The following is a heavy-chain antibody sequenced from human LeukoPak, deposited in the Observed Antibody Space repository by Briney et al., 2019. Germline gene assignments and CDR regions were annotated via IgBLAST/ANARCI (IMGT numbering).Heavy chain of an antibody. CDR2: IRSKANSYAT. J-gene: IGHJ4*02. CDR3: ARGMPYYYDSSGYYYNFDY. Sequence: GGSLRLSCATSGFTFSGSAIHWVRQASGKGLEWVGRIRSKANSYATTDAASVKGRFTISRDNSKNTLYLQMNSLRAEDTAVYYCARGMPYYYDSSGYYYNFDYWGQGTLVTVSS. CDR1: GFTFSGSA. D-gene: IGHD3-22*01. V-gene: IGHV3-73*01.